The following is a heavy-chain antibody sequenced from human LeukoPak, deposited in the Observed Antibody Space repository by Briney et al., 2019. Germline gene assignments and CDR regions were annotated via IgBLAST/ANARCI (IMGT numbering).Heavy chain of an antibody. Sequence: GGSLRLSCAASGFTFSSYAMSWVRQAPGKGLEWVSVIGGSGVSTYYADSVKGRFTISRNNSKNTLYLQMNSLRAEDTAVYYCAKEFYYDILTGYYSDYWGQGTLVTVSS. V-gene: IGHV3-23*01. CDR1: GFTFSSYA. CDR2: IGGSGVST. CDR3: AKEFYYDILTGYYSDY. D-gene: IGHD3-9*01. J-gene: IGHJ4*02.